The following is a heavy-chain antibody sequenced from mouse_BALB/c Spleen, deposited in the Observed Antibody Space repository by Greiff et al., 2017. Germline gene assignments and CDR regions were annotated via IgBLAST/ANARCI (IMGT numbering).Heavy chain of an antibody. Sequence: QVQLQQSGAELVRPGSSVKISCKASGYAFSSYWMNWVKQRPGQGLEWIGQIYPGDGDTNYNGKFKGKATLTADKSSSTAYMQLSSLTSEDSAVYFCARSERFDAMDYWGQGTSVTVSS. CDR2: IYPGDGDT. V-gene: IGHV1-80*01. CDR1: GYAFSSYW. J-gene: IGHJ4*01. CDR3: ARSERFDAMDY.